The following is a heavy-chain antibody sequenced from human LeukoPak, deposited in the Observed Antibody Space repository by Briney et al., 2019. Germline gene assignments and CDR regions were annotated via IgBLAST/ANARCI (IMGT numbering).Heavy chain of an antibody. CDR2: INHSGST. D-gene: IGHD5-12*01. CDR1: GGALRGFY. J-gene: IGHJ4*02. CDR3: ARAGWLRTKGYFDY. V-gene: IGHV4-34*01. Sequence: PSETPSPPPAVFGGALRGFYWSWIRPSPRKGLGGIGEINHSGSTNYNPSLKSRVTISVDTSKNQFSLKLSSVTAADTAVYYCARAGWLRTKGYFDYWGQGTLVTVSS.